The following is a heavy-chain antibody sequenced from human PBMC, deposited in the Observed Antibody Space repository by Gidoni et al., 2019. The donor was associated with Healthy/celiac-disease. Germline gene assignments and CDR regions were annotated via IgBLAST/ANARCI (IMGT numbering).Heavy chain of an antibody. CDR3: ARDRYYDSSGYLDY. D-gene: IGHD3-22*01. CDR2: IIPILGLA. Sequence: QVQLVQSGAEVKKPGSSVKVSCKASGGTFSSYAISWVRQAPGQGLEWMGRIIPILGLANYAQKFQGRVTITADKSTSTAYMELSSLRSEDTAVYYCARDRYYDSSGYLDYWGQGTLVTVSS. V-gene: IGHV1-69*09. J-gene: IGHJ4*02. CDR1: GGTFSSYA.